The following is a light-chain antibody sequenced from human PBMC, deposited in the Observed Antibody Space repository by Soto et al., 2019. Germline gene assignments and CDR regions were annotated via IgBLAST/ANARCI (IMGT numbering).Light chain of an antibody. CDR1: SSDVGAYNY. CDR3: SSYTSSNTVI. V-gene: IGLV2-14*03. CDR2: DVS. J-gene: IGLJ2*01. Sequence: QSALTQPASVSGSPGQSITISCTGTSSDVGAYNYVSWYQQHPGKAPKLIIYDVSNRPSGVSNRFSGSKSGNTASLIISGLQAEDEANYYCSSYTSSNTVIFGGGTKLTVL.